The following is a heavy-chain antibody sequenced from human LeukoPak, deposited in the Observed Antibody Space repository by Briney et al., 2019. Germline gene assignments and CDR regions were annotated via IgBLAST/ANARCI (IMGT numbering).Heavy chain of an antibody. CDR3: ARDPGFRDGYNFFDY. CDR2: IIPIFGTA. Sequence: ASVKVSCKASGGTFSSYAISWVRQAPGQGLEWMGGIIPIFGTANYAQKFQGRVTITADESTSTAYMELSSLRSEDTAVYYCARDPGFRDGYNFFDYWGQGTLVTVSS. J-gene: IGHJ4*02. CDR1: GGTFSSYA. V-gene: IGHV1-69*13. D-gene: IGHD5-24*01.